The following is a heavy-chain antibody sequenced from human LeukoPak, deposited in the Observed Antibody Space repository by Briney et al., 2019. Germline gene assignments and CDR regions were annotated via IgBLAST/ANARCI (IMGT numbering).Heavy chain of an antibody. CDR3: ARDLRYCSSASCSENGAFDI. CDR1: GFTFSSYS. D-gene: IGHD2-2*01. J-gene: IGHJ3*02. Sequence: GGSLRLSCAASGFTFSSYSMNWVRQAPGEGLEWVSSISSSGSFIYYADSVKGRFTISRDNARNSLFLQMNSLRAEDTAVYYCARDLRYCSSASCSENGAFDIWGQGTMLTVSS. CDR2: ISSSGSFI. V-gene: IGHV3-21*01.